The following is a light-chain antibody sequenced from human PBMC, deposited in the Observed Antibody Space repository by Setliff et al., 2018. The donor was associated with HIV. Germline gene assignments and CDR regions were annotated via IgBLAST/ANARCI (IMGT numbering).Light chain of an antibody. J-gene: IGLJ1*01. CDR1: VRDIGAFDF. Sequence: QSVLAQPASVSGSLGQSIAISCTGSVRDIGAFDFVSWYRQRPGMAPKVMIYGVNNRPSGVSNRFSGSKSGSTASLTISGLQAEDEADYFCTSYTRDNTITRVFGTGTKVTVL. V-gene: IGLV2-14*01. CDR3: TSYTRDNTITRV. CDR2: GVN.